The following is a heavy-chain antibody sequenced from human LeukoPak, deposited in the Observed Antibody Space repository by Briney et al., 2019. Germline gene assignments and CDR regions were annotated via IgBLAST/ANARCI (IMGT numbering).Heavy chain of an antibody. Sequence: SETLSLTCTVSGASISSGSYYWSWIRQPAGKGLEWIGRIYTSGSTNYNPSLKSRVTISLDTSKNQFSLKLTSVTAADTAMYYCARGYYDSSGYYLDYFDYWGQGTLVTVSS. D-gene: IGHD3-22*01. V-gene: IGHV4-61*02. CDR1: GASISSGSYY. J-gene: IGHJ4*02. CDR2: IYTSGST. CDR3: ARGYYDSSGYYLDYFDY.